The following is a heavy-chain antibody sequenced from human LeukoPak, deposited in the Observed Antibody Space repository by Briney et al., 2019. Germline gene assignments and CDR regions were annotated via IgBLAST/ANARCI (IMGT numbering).Heavy chain of an antibody. D-gene: IGHD6-19*01. CDR3: ARFSSGWYYFDY. J-gene: IGHJ4*02. CDR2: ISSRSSHT. Sequence: PGGSLRLSCAASGFTFSDYYMSWIRQAPGKGLECLSYISSRSSHTNYADSVKGRFTISRDNAKNSLYLQMNSLRAEDTAVYYCARFSSGWYYFDYWGQGTLVTVSS. V-gene: IGHV3-11*03. CDR1: GFTFSDYY.